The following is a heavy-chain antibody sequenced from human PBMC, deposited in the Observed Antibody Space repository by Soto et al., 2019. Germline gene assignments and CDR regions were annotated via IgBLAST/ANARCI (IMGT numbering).Heavy chain of an antibody. CDR2: ITSGSSTI. CDR3: VRDNGGNDFWSGYYSGFDY. CDR1: GFTFSTYS. J-gene: IGHJ4*02. D-gene: IGHD3-3*01. Sequence: DVQLVESGGGLVQPGGSLRLSCAASGFTFSTYSMHWVRQAPGKGLEWISYITSGSSTIFYADSVKGRFTISRDNAKNSLYLEMNSLRDEDTAVYYCVRDNGGNDFWSGYYSGFDYWGQGTLATVSS. V-gene: IGHV3-48*02.